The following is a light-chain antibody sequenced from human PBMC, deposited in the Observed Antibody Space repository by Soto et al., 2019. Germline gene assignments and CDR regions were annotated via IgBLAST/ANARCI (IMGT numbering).Light chain of an antibody. CDR1: SSNIGAGYD. V-gene: IGLV1-40*01. CDR2: GNS. J-gene: IGLJ2*01. Sequence: QSVLTQPPSVSGAPGQRVTISCTGSSSNIGAGYDVHWYQQLPGTAPKLLIYGNSNRPSGVPDRCSGSKSGTSASLAITGLQAEDEADYYCQSYDSSLSGPVVFGGGTKVTVL. CDR3: QSYDSSLSGPVV.